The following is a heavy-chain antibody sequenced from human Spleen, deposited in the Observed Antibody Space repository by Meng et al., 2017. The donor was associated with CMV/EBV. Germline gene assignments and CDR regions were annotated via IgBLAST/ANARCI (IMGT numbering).Heavy chain of an antibody. CDR1: GYTFTNYY. Sequence: ASVKVSCKASGYTFTNYYMHWVRQAPGLGLEWMGIINPSGGSTTYAQKFHGRLTMTRDTSTSTVYMELSSLRPEDSAVYFCAKGRGRFDSTGYHFDYWGQGTLVTVSS. D-gene: IGHD3-22*01. V-gene: IGHV1-46*01. CDR2: INPSGGST. J-gene: IGHJ4*02. CDR3: AKGRGRFDSTGYHFDY.